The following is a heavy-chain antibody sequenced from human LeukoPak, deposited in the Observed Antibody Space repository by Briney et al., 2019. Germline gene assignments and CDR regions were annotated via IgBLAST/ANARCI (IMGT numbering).Heavy chain of an antibody. D-gene: IGHD6-13*01. Sequence: ASVEVSCQASAYTLTRHFMHPVRQAPGQGLEWMGWINPNSGVTNYAQKFQGRVTMTRDTSISTAYMELSRLRSDATAVYYCPCDRDVWYTFDYWGQGTLVTVSS. CDR2: INPNSGVT. J-gene: IGHJ4*02. CDR1: AYTLTRHF. CDR3: PCDRDVWYTFDY. V-gene: IGHV1-2*02.